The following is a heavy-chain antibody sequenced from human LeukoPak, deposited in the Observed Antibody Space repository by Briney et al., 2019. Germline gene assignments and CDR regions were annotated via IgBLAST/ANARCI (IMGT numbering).Heavy chain of an antibody. V-gene: IGHV4-31*03. CDR3: ARSTRYDFWSGPQAYFDY. CDR2: IYYSGST. Sequence: KPSETLSLTCIVSGGSISSGGYYWSWIRQHPGKGLEWIGYIYYSGSTYYNPSLKSRVTISVDTSKNQFSLKLSSVTAADTAVYYCARSTRYDFWSGPQAYFDYWGQGTLVTVSS. CDR1: GGSISSGGYY. D-gene: IGHD3-3*01. J-gene: IGHJ4*02.